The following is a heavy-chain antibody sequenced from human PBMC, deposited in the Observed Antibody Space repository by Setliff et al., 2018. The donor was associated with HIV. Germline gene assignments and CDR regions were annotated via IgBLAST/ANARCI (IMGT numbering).Heavy chain of an antibody. CDR2: ISAYSGNT. Sequence: GASVKVSCKASGYTFTSYAISWVRQAPGQGLEWMGWISAYSGNTHYAQRLQDRVTMTTGTSTSTAYMDLRSLRSDDMAVYYCARHPSGWYGDYFFDYWGQGTLVTVSS. D-gene: IGHD4-17*01. V-gene: IGHV1-18*03. CDR1: GYTFTSYA. J-gene: IGHJ4*02. CDR3: ARHPSGWYGDYFFDY.